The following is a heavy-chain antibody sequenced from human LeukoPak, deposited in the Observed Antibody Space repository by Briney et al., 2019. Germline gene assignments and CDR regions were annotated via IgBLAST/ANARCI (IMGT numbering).Heavy chain of an antibody. D-gene: IGHD2-15*01. CDR2: IYSGGST. J-gene: IGHJ3*02. V-gene: IGHV3-53*01. CDR3: ARDRYCSGGSCYPDAFDI. Sequence: GGSLRLSCAASGFTVSSNYMSWVRQAPGKGLEWVSVIYSGGSTYYADSVKGRFTISRDNSKDTLYLQMNSLRAEDTAVYYCARDRYCSGGSCYPDAFDIWGQGTMVTVSS. CDR1: GFTVSSNY.